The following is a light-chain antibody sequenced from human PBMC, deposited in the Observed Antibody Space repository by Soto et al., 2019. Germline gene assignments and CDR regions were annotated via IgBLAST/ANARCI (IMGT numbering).Light chain of an antibody. CDR3: QQDNNWPPWT. CDR1: QSVGSN. CDR2: GAS. J-gene: IGKJ1*01. V-gene: IGKV3-15*01. Sequence: EIVMTQSPATLSVSPGERATLSCRASQSVGSNLAWYQQKPGQAPRLLIYGASTRSTGIPARFSGSGSGTEFTLTISSLQSDDVVVYYCQQDNNWPPWTFGQGTKVYIK.